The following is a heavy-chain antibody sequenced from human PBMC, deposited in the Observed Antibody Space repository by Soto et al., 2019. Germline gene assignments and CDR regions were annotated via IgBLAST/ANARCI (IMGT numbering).Heavy chain of an antibody. CDR1: GGSISSSNW. J-gene: IGHJ4*02. CDR3: ASLIAVARRFDY. D-gene: IGHD6-19*01. V-gene: IGHV4-4*02. CDR2: IYHSGST. Sequence: SETLSLTCAVSGGSISSSNWWSWVRQPPGKGLEWIGEIYHSGSTNYNPSLKSRVTISVDKSKNQFSLKLSSVTAADTAVYYCASLIAVARRFDYWGQGTLVTVSS.